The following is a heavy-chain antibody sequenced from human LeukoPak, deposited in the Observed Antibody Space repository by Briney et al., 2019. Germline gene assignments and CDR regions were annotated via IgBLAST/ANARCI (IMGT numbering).Heavy chain of an antibody. V-gene: IGHV3-9*01. J-gene: IGHJ4*02. D-gene: IGHD3-22*01. CDR2: ISWNSGSI. CDR1: GFTFDDYA. Sequence: GGSLRLSCAASGFTFDDYAMHWVRQAPGKGLEWVSGISWNSGSIGYADSVKGRFTISRDNAKNSLYLQMNSLRAEDTALYYCAKDFYDSSGYLDYWGQGTLVTVSS. CDR3: AKDFYDSSGYLDY.